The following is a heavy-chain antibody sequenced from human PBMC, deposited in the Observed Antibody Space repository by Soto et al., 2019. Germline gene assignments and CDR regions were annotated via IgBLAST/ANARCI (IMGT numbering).Heavy chain of an antibody. Sequence: QVHLVQSGAEVKKPGSSVRVSCKTSGGTFSSYSFTWVRQAPGQGLEWMGEIIPILNTANFAQKFQSRVTISADEPPITAYMYLSSLLPDDPAVYYCARVVYDSIYVFYYNGLGVWGEGTMVTVSS. CDR3: ARVVYDSIYVFYYNGLGV. V-gene: IGHV1-69*01. J-gene: IGHJ6*04. CDR2: IIPILNTA. CDR1: GGTFSSYS. D-gene: IGHD3-16*01.